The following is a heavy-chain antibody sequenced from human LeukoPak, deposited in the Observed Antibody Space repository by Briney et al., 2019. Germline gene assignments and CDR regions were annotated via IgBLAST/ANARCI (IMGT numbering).Heavy chain of an antibody. CDR2: IYYSGST. CDR3: ARLSIAARRYYYYGMDV. Sequence: PSETLSLTCTVSGGSISSYYWSWIRQPAGKGLEWIGRIYYSGSTYYNPSLKSRVTISVDTSKNQFSLKLSSVTAADTAVYYCARLSIAARRYYYYGMDVWGQGTTVTVSS. D-gene: IGHD6-6*01. J-gene: IGHJ6*02. V-gene: IGHV4-59*05. CDR1: GGSISSYY.